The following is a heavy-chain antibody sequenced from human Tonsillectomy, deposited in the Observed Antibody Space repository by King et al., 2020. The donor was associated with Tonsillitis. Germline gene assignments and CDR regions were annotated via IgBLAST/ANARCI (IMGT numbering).Heavy chain of an antibody. V-gene: IGHV3-7*03. J-gene: IGHJ4*02. CDR3: ARDLGKAYCGGDCDPYYFDY. CDR1: GFTFSSYW. D-gene: IGHD2-21*02. CDR2: IKQDGSEK. Sequence: VQLVESGGGLVQPGGSLRLSCAASGFTFSSYWMSWVRQAPGKGLEWVANIKQDGSEKYYVDSVKGRFTISRDNAKNSLYLQMISLRAEDTAVYYCARDLGKAYCGGDCDPYYFDYWGQGTLVTVSS.